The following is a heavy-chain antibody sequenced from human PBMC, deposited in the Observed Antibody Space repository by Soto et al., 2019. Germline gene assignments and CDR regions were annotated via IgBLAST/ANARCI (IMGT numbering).Heavy chain of an antibody. CDR1: GGTFSSYA. CDR3: ASQWVYGSGSSHNWFDP. J-gene: IGHJ5*02. V-gene: IGHV1-69*01. Sequence: GTSVKVSCKASGGTFSSYAISWVRQAPGQGLEWMGGIIPIFGTANYAQKFQGRVTITADESTSTAYMELSSLRSEDTAVYYCASQWVYGSGSSHNWFDPWGQGTLVTVS. D-gene: IGHD3-10*01. CDR2: IIPIFGTA.